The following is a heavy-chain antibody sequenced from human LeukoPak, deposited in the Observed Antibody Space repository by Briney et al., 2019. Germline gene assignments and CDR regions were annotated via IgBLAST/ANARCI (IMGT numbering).Heavy chain of an antibody. J-gene: IGHJ4*02. Sequence: KPSETLSLTCAVSDYSISSGHYWGWIRQPPGKGLEWIGSIYHSGSTYYNPSLKSRVTISVDTSKNQFSLKLRSVTAADTAVYYCGRDLEGDTSGMGYWGQGTLVTVSS. CDR2: IYHSGST. CDR1: DYSISSGHY. CDR3: GRDLEGDTSGMGY. V-gene: IGHV4-38-2*02. D-gene: IGHD1-26*01.